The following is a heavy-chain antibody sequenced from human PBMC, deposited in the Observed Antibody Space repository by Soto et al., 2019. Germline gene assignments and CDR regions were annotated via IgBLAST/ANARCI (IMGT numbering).Heavy chain of an antibody. J-gene: IGHJ4*01. CDR2: MNPNSGNT. CDR3: ARGSKGGFDFWSGPFLDY. V-gene: IGHV1-8*01. D-gene: IGHD3-3*01. Sequence: GASVKVSCKASGYTFTNYDINWVRQATGQGLEWMGWMNPNSGNTGYAQKFQGRVTMTRNTSISTAYMELSSLRSEDTAVYYCARGSKGGFDFWSGPFLDYWGQGTLVTVSS. CDR1: GYTFTNYD.